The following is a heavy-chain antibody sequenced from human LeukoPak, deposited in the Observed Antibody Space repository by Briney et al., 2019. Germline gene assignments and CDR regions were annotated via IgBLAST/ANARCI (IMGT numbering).Heavy chain of an antibody. CDR2: IYHSGST. CDR3: ARRNYGDPPWY. CDR1: GYSISSGYY. D-gene: IGHD4-17*01. J-gene: IGHJ4*02. V-gene: IGHV4-38-2*01. Sequence: SETLSLTCAVSGYSISSGYYWGWIRQPPGKGLEWIGSIYHSGSTYYNPSLKSRVTISVDTSKNQFSLKLSSVTAADTAVYYCARRNYGDPPWYWGQGTLVTVSS.